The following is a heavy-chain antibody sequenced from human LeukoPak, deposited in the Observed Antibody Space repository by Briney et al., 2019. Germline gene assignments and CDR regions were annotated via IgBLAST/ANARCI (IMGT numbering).Heavy chain of an antibody. CDR1: GGSFSGYY. CDR2: INHSGST. Sequence: PSETLSLTCAVYGGSFSGYYWSWIRQPPGKGLEWIGEINHSGSTNYNPSLKSRVTISVDTSKNQFSLKLSSVTAADTAVYYCARFVQNYWGQGTLVTASS. V-gene: IGHV4-34*01. CDR3: ARFVQNY. D-gene: IGHD3-16*01. J-gene: IGHJ4*02.